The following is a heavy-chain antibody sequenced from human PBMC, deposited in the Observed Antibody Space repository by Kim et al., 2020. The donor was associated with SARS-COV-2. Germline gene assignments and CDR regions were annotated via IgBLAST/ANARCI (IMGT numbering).Heavy chain of an antibody. Sequence: ASVKVSCWASGYNFSGHYIQWVRQAPGQGLEWMGRINPNNGGTNYAQTFHGRVTMTTDTSIGTAYLELSRLRSEDTACYYFTKHRKGTEFLRPQVVHSDFGYGGQGTVFTVSS. J-gene: IGHJ4*02. CDR2: INPNNGGT. D-gene: IGHD3-3*01. CDR1: GYNFSGHY. CDR3: TKHRKGTEFLRPQVVHSDFGY. V-gene: IGHV1-2*06.